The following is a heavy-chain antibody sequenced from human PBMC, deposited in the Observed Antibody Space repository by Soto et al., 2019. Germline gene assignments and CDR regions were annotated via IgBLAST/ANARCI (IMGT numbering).Heavy chain of an antibody. CDR3: ARDLSRRAARLFGY. V-gene: IGHV1-8*01. CDR1: GYTFTSYD. Sequence: ASVKVSCKASGYTFTSYDINWVRQATGQGLEWMGWMNPNSGNTGYAQKFQGRVTMTRNTSISTAYMELSSLRSGDTAVYYCARDLSRRAARLFGYWGQGTLVTVSS. CDR2: MNPNSGNT. J-gene: IGHJ4*02. D-gene: IGHD6-6*01.